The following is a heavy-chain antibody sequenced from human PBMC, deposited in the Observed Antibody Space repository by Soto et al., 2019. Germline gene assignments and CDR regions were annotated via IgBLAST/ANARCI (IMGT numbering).Heavy chain of an antibody. V-gene: IGHV1-18*01. D-gene: IGHD5-18*01. CDR1: GYTFTSYG. CDR3: AREHGFSYGLNYFDP. CDR2: ISAYNGNT. Sequence: EASVKVSCKASGYTFTSYGISWVRQAPGQGLEWMGWISAYNGNTNYAQKFQGRVTMTTDTSTSTAYMELRSLRSDDTAVYYCAREHGFSYGLNYFDPWGQGTLVTVSS. J-gene: IGHJ5*02.